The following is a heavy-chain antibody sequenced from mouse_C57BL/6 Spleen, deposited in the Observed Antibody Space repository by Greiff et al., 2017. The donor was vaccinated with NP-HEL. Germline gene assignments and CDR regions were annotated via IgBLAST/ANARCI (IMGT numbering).Heavy chain of an antibody. CDR2: IHTNSGST. V-gene: IGHV1-64*01. Sequence: QVQLQQPGAELVKPGASVKLSCKASGYTFTSYWMHWVKQRPGQGLEWIGMIHTNSGSTNYHEKFKSKATLSVDNSSTTAYLQISSLTSQAYAVFYCARLDDGYYPWFAYWGQGTLVTVSA. CDR3: ARLDDGYYPWFAY. CDR1: GYTFTSYW. D-gene: IGHD2-3*01. J-gene: IGHJ3*01.